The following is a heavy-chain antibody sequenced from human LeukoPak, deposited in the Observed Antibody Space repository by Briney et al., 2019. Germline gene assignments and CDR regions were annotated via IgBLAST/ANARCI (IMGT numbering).Heavy chain of an antibody. J-gene: IGHJ5*02. CDR2: ISSASNTI. CDR3: ARDGWFGDYNWFDP. CDR1: GFTFSSYS. V-gene: IGHV3-48*01. D-gene: IGHD3-10*01. Sequence: GGSLRLSCAASGFTFSSYSMNWVRQAPGKGMEWISYISSASNTIYYADSVKGRFTISRDNAKNSVYLQMNSLRAEDTAMYYCARDGWFGDYNWFDPWGQGTLVTVSS.